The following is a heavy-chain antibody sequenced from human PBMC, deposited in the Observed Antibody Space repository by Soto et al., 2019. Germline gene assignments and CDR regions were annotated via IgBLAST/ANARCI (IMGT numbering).Heavy chain of an antibody. J-gene: IGHJ5*02. CDR2: ISYDGSNK. D-gene: IGHD2-15*01. V-gene: IGHV3-30*18. CDR3: AKDPIPHDCSGGSCYGVNWFDP. CDR1: GFTFSSYG. Sequence: QVQLVESGGGVVQPGRSLRLSCAASGFTFSSYGMHWVRQAPGKGLEWVAVISYDGSNKYYADSVKGRFTISRDNSKITLYLQMNSLRAEDTAVYYCAKDPIPHDCSGGSCYGVNWFDPWGQGTLVTVSS.